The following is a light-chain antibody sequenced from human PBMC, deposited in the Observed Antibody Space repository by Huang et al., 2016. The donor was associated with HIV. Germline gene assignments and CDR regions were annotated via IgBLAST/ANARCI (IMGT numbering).Light chain of an antibody. V-gene: IGKV1D-8*01. CDR1: QGIGSN. J-gene: IGKJ2*01. CDR2: TIS. Sequence: VIWITQSPSIISASTGDKVTISCRSSQGIGSNLAWYRPKPGTAPELLIHTISTLQTGVPSRFNGTGSGTEFTLTISCLQSEDFATYYCQQYFDFPRTFGQGTNIEMK. CDR3: QQYFDFPRT.